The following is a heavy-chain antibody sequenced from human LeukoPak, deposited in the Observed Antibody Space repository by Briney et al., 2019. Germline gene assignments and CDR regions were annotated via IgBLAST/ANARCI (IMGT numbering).Heavy chain of an antibody. D-gene: IGHD3-22*01. J-gene: IGHJ4*02. CDR2: IYYSGST. V-gene: IGHV4-59*01. CDR1: GGAISSYY. CDR3: ARGGGYYYDSSGNDY. Sequence: SETLSLTCTVSGGAISSYYGSWSRQPPGKGLEWIGYIYYSGSTNYNPSLKSRVTISVGTSKNQFSLKLSSVTAADTAVYYCARGGGYYYDSSGNDYWGQGTLVTVSS.